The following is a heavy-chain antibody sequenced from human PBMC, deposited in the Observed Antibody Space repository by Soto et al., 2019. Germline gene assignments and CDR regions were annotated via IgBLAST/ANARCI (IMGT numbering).Heavy chain of an antibody. V-gene: IGHV4-4*02. CDR2: IYHSGSI. Sequence: SETLSLTCAVSGGSISSSNWWSWVRQPPGKGLEWIGEIYHSGSIDYNPSLKSRVTISVDTSKNQFSLKLSSVTAAETAVYYCARQSSGWYNWFDPWGQGTLVTVSS. CDR1: GGSISSSNW. J-gene: IGHJ5*02. CDR3: ARQSSGWYNWFDP. D-gene: IGHD6-19*01.